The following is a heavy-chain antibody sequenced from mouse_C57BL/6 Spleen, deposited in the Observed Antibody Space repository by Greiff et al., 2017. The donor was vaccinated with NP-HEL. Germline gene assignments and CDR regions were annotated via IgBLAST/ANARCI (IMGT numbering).Heavy chain of an antibody. CDR3: ARHYYGSSYEYFEV. CDR1: GYTFTSYG. Sequence: VQLVESGAELARPGASVKLSCKASGYTFTSYGISWVKQRTGQGLEWIGEIYPRSGNTYYNEKFQGKATLTADKSSSTAYMELRSLTSEDSAVYFCARHYYGSSYEYFEVWGTGTTVTVAS. J-gene: IGHJ1*03. CDR2: IYPRSGNT. D-gene: IGHD1-1*01. V-gene: IGHV1-81*01.